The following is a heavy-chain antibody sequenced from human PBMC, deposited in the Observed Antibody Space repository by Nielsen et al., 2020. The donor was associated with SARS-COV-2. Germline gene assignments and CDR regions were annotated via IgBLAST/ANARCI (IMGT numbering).Heavy chain of an antibody. CDR2: INHNGGT. D-gene: IGHD5-24*01. CDR3: ARGRDGGIYAYLHHMDV. V-gene: IGHV4-34*01. Sequence: SETLSLTCGVHGESFRGFYWTWIRQAPGKGLEWIGEINHNGGTNYISPLTSRVTISVDTSRRQFSLKMTSLTAADTAAYYCARGRDGGIYAYLHHMDVWGEGTAVTVSS. J-gene: IGHJ6*03. CDR1: GESFRGFY.